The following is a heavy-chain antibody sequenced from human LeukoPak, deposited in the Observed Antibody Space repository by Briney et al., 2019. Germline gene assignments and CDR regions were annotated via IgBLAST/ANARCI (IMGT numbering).Heavy chain of an antibody. J-gene: IGHJ3*02. V-gene: IGHV4-31*03. D-gene: IGHD5-12*01. Sequence: SETLSLTCTVSGGSISSGGYYWSWIRQHPGKGLKWIGYIYYSGSTYYNPSLKSRVTISVDTSKNQFSLKLSSVTAADTAVYYCARADIVATIPDAFDIWGQGTMVTVSS. CDR2: IYYSGST. CDR1: GGSISSGGYY. CDR3: ARADIVATIPDAFDI.